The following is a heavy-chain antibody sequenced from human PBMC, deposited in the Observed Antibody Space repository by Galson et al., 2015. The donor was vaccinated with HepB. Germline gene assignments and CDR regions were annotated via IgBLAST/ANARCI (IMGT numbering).Heavy chain of an antibody. Sequence: SLRLSCATSGFTFSSYWMHWVRQAPGKGLVWVSRINGDGTSTSYADSVKGRFTISRDNAKNTLYLRMNSLRAEDTAVYYCARVHSSLSGFDPWGQGTLVTVSS. CDR1: GFTFSSYW. CDR2: INGDGTST. V-gene: IGHV3-74*01. J-gene: IGHJ5*02. D-gene: IGHD6-6*01. CDR3: ARVHSSLSGFDP.